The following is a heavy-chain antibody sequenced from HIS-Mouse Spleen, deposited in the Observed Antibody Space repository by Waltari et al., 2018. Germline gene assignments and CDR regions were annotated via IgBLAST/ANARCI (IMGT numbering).Heavy chain of an antibody. Sequence: QVQLQESGPGLVKPSETLSLTCTVSGGSISSYYWSWIRQPPGKGLEWIGYIYYSGSNNYHPPLKTPVTISVDTSQNQFSLKLSSVTAADTAVYYCARVTYYYDSSGYYLFDYWGQGTLVTVSS. J-gene: IGHJ4*02. V-gene: IGHV4-59*01. CDR3: ARVTYYYDSSGYYLFDY. CDR2: IYYSGSN. CDR1: GGSISSYY. D-gene: IGHD3-22*01.